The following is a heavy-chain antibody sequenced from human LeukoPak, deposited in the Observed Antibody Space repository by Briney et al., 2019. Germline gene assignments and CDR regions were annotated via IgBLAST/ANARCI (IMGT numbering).Heavy chain of an antibody. Sequence: PSETLSLTCAVYGGSFSGYYWSWIRQPPGKGLEWIGEINHSGSTNYNPSLKSRVTISVDTSKNQFFLKLSSVTAADTAVYYCARLVGAAGTNWFDPWGQGTLVTVSS. D-gene: IGHD6-13*01. CDR3: ARLVGAAGTNWFDP. J-gene: IGHJ5*02. V-gene: IGHV4-34*01. CDR1: GGSFSGYY. CDR2: INHSGST.